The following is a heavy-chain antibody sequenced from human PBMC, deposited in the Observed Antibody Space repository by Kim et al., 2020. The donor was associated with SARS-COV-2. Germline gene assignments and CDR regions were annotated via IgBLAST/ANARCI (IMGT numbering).Heavy chain of an antibody. J-gene: IGHJ4*02. V-gene: IGHV3-23*01. D-gene: IGHD3-22*01. CDR2: ISGSGGST. Sequence: GGSLRLSCAASGFTFSSYAMSWVRQAPGKGLEWVSAISGSGGSTYYADSVKGRFTISRDNSKNTLYLQMNSLRAEDTAVYYCAKGLRYYYDSSGYIGVVYWGQGTLVTVSS. CDR3: AKGLRYYYDSSGYIGVVY. CDR1: GFTFSSYA.